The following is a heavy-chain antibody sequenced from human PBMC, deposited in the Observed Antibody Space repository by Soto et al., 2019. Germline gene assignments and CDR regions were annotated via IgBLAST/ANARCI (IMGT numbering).Heavy chain of an antibody. D-gene: IGHD2-15*01. Sequence: SETLSLTCTVSGGSISSYYWSWIRQPPGKGLEWIGYIYYSGSTNYNPSLKSRVTISVDTSKNQFSLKLSSVTAADTAVYYCARDREGGFDYWGQGTLGTVSS. J-gene: IGHJ4*02. CDR3: ARDREGGFDY. CDR2: IYYSGST. V-gene: IGHV4-59*01. CDR1: GGSISSYY.